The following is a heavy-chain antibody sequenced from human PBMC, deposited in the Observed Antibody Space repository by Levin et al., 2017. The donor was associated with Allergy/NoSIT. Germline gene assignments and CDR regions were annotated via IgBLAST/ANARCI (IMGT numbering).Heavy chain of an antibody. J-gene: IGHJ6*02. CDR2: IYPGDSDT. CDR3: ARQEGYCSGGSCYDYYYYYGMDV. Sequence: KVGESLKISCKGSGYSFTSYWIGWVRQMPGKGLEWMGIIYPGDSDTRYSPSFQGQVTISADKSISTAYLQWSSLKASDTAMYYCARQEGYCSGGSCYDYYYYYGMDVWGQGTTVTVSS. CDR1: GYSFTSYW. V-gene: IGHV5-51*01. D-gene: IGHD2-15*01.